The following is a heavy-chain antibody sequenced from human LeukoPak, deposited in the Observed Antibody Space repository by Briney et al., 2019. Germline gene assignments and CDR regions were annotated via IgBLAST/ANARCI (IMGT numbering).Heavy chain of an antibody. Sequence: WIRQPPGKGLEWIRLIYPGDSDTRYSPSFQGLVTLSTDMSIRTAYLQWNSLKASDTAMYFCATCDILNGYSDDAFDIWGQGTMVTVSS. V-gene: IGHV5-51*01. CDR2: IYPGDSDT. D-gene: IGHD3-9*01. J-gene: IGHJ3*02. CDR3: ATCDILNGYSDDAFDI.